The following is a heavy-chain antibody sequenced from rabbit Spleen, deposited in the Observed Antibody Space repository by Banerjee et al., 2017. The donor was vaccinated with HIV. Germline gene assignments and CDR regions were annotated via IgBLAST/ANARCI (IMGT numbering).Heavy chain of an antibody. V-gene: IGHV1S40*01. Sequence: QSLEESGGDLVKPGASLTLTCKASGFDFSSSYYMCWVRQAPGKGLEWIACIYGDSSGSTWYATWAKGRFTISKTSSTTVTLQMTSLTAADTATYFCARDVDTIYFRFSLWGPGTLVTVS. CDR2: IYGDSSGST. D-gene: IGHD1-1*01. CDR3: ARDVDTIYFRFSL. CDR1: GFDFSSSYY. J-gene: IGHJ4*01.